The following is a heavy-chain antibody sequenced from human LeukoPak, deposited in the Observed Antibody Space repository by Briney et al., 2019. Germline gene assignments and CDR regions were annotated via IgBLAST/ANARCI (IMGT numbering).Heavy chain of an antibody. J-gene: IGHJ5*02. CDR2: IYYSGST. CDR1: GGSISSYY. V-gene: IGHV4-59*01. CDR3: AREGSSDSDWFDP. Sequence: SETLSLTCTVSGGSISSYYWSWIRQPPGKGLKWIGYIYYSGSTNYNPSLKSRVTISVDTSKNQFSLKLSSVTAADTAVYYCAREGSSDSDWFDPWGQGTLVTVSS. D-gene: IGHD6-6*01.